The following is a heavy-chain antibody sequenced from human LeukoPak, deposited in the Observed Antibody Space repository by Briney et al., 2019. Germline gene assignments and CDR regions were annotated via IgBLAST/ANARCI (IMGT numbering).Heavy chain of an antibody. V-gene: IGHV3-74*01. Sequence: GGSLTLSCAASGFTFSDYWMHWVRQAPGKGLVWVSRISSDGSRVTYADSVKGRFTISRDNAKNTLYLQMNSLRAEDTAVYYCAREGRITMVRGVPGWFDPWGQGTLVTVSS. J-gene: IGHJ5*02. CDR1: GFTFSDYW. CDR2: ISSDGSRV. CDR3: AREGRITMVRGVPGWFDP. D-gene: IGHD3-10*01.